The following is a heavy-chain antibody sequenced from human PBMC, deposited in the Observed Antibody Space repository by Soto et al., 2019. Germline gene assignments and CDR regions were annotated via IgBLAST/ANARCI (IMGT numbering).Heavy chain of an antibody. Sequence: QLQLQESGSGLVKPSQTLSLTCAVSGGSISSGGYSWSWIRQPPGKGLEWIGYIYHSGSTYYNPSLKSRVTISVDRSKNPFSLKLSSVPAADTAVYYCAREGYCSGGSCYPDSGYFDLWGRGTLVTVSS. J-gene: IGHJ2*01. CDR2: IYHSGST. CDR1: GGSISSGGYS. D-gene: IGHD2-15*01. V-gene: IGHV4-30-2*01. CDR3: AREGYCSGGSCYPDSGYFDL.